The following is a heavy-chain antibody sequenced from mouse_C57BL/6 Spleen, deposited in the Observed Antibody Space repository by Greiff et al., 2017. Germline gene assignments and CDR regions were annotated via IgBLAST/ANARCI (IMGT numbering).Heavy chain of an antibody. V-gene: IGHV7-1*01. J-gene: IGHJ1*03. D-gene: IGHD4-1*01. CDR3: ARDELGRGYFDV. CDR2: SRNKANDYTT. CDR1: GFTFSDFY. Sequence: EVKLMESGGGLVQSGRSLRLSCAPSGFTFSDFYMEWVRQAPGKGLEWIAASRNKANDYTTEYSASVKGRFIVSRDTSQSILYLQMNALRAEDTAIYYCARDELGRGYFDVWGTGTTVTVSS.